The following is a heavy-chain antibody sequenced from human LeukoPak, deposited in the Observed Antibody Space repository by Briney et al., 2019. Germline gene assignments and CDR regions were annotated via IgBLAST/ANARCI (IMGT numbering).Heavy chain of an antibody. CDR3: ARDWGYCSSTSCYDPLYYFDY. Sequence: GGSLRLSCAASGFTFSSYGMHWVRQAPGKGLEWVAVISHDGSNKYYADSVKGRFTISRDNSKNTLYLQMNSLRAEDTAVYYCARDWGYCSSTSCYDPLYYFDYWGQGALVTVSS. D-gene: IGHD2-2*01. V-gene: IGHV3-30*03. CDR2: ISHDGSNK. CDR1: GFTFSSYG. J-gene: IGHJ4*02.